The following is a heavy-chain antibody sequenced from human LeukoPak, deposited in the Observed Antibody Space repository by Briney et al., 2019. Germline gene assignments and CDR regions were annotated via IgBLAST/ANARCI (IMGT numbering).Heavy chain of an antibody. CDR3: ARGNDFRGGAMDV. CDR1: GYSITRYD. CDR2: VNPNSGHS. J-gene: IGHJ6*02. D-gene: IGHD3-3*01. V-gene: IGHV1-8*01. Sequence: ASVKVSCKASGYSITRYDIYWVRQAIGQGPEWMGWVNPNSGHSGSAQRFQGRVTMSWETSSSTAYMELSSLRSEDTAVYYCARGNDFRGGAMDVWGQGTTVIVSS.